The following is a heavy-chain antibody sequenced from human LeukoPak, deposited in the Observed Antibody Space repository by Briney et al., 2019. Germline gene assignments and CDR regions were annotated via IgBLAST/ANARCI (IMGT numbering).Heavy chain of an antibody. CDR1: GDSVSSNSAA. J-gene: IGHJ4*02. CDR3: VRDIAMVHDY. D-gene: IGHD5-18*01. Sequence: SQTLSLTCAISGDSVSSNSAAWNWIRQPPSRGLEWLGRTFYRSKWYNDYAVSVKSRLIINPDTSKNQFSLQLNSVTPEDTAVYYCVRDIAMVHDYWGQGTLVTVSS. V-gene: IGHV6-1*01. CDR2: TFYRSKWYN.